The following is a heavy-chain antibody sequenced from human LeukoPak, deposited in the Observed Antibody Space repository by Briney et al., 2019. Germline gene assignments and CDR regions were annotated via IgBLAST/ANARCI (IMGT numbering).Heavy chain of an antibody. D-gene: IGHD3-16*01. CDR2: IHPDGIEK. CDR1: GFTFRTYW. CDR3: SRGDDFSGDS. J-gene: IGHJ5*01. V-gene: IGHV3-7*03. Sequence: GGSLRLSCAASGFTFRTYWMSWVRQAPGKRLEWVANIHPDGIEKYHVDSVKGRFTIFRDNARNLLSLQLSSLRAADTAASDCSRGDDFSGDSWGQGTLVTVSS.